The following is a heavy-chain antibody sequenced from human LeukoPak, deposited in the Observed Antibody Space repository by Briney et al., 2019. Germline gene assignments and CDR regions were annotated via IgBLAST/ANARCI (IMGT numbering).Heavy chain of an antibody. J-gene: IGHJ4*01. V-gene: IGHV3-21*04. CDR1: GFAFSSYS. CDR2: ISNSGTYI. CDR3: ASTGSIPIDY. Sequence: GGSLRLSCAASGFAFSSYSMNWVRQAPGKGLEWVSSISNSGTYIYYADSVKGRFTVSRDNTKNTLHLHMHSLRAEDTAVYYCASTGSIPIDYWGHGTLVTVSS. D-gene: IGHD2-2*02.